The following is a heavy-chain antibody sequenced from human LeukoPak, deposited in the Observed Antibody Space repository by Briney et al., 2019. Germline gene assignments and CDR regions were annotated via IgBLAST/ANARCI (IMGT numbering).Heavy chain of an antibody. CDR2: ISDSGGGT. CDR3: DGADF. CDR1: GFTFNTYS. V-gene: IGHV3-23*01. J-gene: IGHJ4*02. Sequence: PPGGSLRLSCAASGFTFNTYSMNWARQAPGKGLEWVSTISDSGGGTYYADSVKGQITISRDNTKNTLYLQMNSLRADDTAVYFCDGADFWGQGTLVTVSS.